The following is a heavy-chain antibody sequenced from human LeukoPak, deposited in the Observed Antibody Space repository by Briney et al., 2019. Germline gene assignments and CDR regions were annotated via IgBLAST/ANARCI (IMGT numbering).Heavy chain of an antibody. CDR1: GFTFSSYA. V-gene: IGHV3-23*01. CDR2: ISGSGGST. Sequence: GGSLRLSXAASGFTFSSYAMSWVRQTPGKGLEWLSAISGSGGSTYYADSVKGRFTISRDNSKNTLYLQMNSLRAEDTAVYYCAKDRGTVKSPLFNYWGQGTLVTVSS. D-gene: IGHD4-11*01. CDR3: AKDRGTVKSPLFNY. J-gene: IGHJ4*02.